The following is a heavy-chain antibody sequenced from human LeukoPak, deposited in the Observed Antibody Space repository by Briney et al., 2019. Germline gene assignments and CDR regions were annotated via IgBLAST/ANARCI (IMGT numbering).Heavy chain of an antibody. CDR3: ARDLDSSGWYSSGAFDI. D-gene: IGHD6-19*01. CDR1: GGTFSSYA. V-gene: IGHV1-69*13. J-gene: IGHJ3*02. CDR2: IIPIFGTA. Sequence: ASVKVSCKASGGTFSSYAISWVRQAPGQGLEWMRGIIPIFGTANYAQKFQGRVTITADESTSTAYMELSSLRSEDTAVYYCARDLDSSGWYSSGAFDIWGQGTMVTVSS.